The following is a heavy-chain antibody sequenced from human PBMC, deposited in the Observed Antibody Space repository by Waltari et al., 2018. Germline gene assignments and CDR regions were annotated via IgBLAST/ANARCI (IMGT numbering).Heavy chain of an antibody. D-gene: IGHD1-1*01. V-gene: IGHV4-38-2*02. J-gene: IGHJ4*02. Sequence: QVLLQASGPGLVNPSETLSLPCTVSGVSISRGYYWGWVRQPPGKGLEWLGNIYYSGSAYYNPSLRSRVSISVDTSKKQFSLRVRSVTAADTAVYYCARVTSQQDFDYWGQGTLVTVSS. CDR3: ARVTSQQDFDY. CDR1: GVSISRGYY. CDR2: IYYSGSA.